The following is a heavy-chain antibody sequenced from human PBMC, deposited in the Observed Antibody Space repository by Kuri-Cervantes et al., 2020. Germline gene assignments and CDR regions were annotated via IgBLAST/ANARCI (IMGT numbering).Heavy chain of an antibody. V-gene: IGHV3-30*06. J-gene: IGHJ6*03. Sequence: GESLKISCDVSGCTFSRHGIHWIRQAPGKGLEWVAVILYDGSKNYSADSVKGRFTISRDNSKNTLHLQMNSLRTEDTAVYYCARGISLSPNYYYSYMDVWGKGTTVTVSS. CDR3: ARGISLSPNYYYSYMDV. CDR2: ILYDGSKN. CDR1: GCTFSRHG.